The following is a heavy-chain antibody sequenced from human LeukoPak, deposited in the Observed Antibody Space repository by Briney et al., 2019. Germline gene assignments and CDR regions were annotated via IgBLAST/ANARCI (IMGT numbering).Heavy chain of an antibody. CDR3: ASYTVDTAMVTRDY. J-gene: IGHJ4*02. D-gene: IGHD5-18*01. Sequence: SETLSLTCTVSGGSISNVNHHWGWIRQPPGKGLEWIGSIYYSGSTFYKPSLKSRVTISIDTSKNQFSLKLSSVTAADTAVYYCASYTVDTAMVTRDYWGQGTLVTVSS. CDR2: IYYSGST. CDR1: GGSISNVNHH. V-gene: IGHV4-39*07.